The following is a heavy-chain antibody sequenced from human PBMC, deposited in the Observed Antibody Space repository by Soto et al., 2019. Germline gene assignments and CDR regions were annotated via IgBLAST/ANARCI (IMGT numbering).Heavy chain of an antibody. CDR3: ARDCSGGSCYEAFDY. CDR2: ISAYNGNT. V-gene: IGHV1-18*01. J-gene: IGHJ4*02. D-gene: IGHD2-15*01. CDR1: GYTFSSYG. Sequence: ASVKVSCKTSGYTFSSYGIIWVRQSPGQGLEWMGWISAYNGNTNYAQKFQGRVTMTTDTSTTTIYMELRSLRSDDTAIYYCARDCSGGSCYEAFDYWGQGTLVTVYS.